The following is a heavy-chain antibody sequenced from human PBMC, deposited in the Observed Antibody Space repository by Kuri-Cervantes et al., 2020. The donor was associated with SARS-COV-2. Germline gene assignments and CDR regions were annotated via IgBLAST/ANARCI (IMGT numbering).Heavy chain of an antibody. D-gene: IGHD1-26*01. J-gene: IGHJ4*02. V-gene: IGHV1-69*04. CDR3: ARDRVLDSGSYYDY. CDR2: IIPILGIA. Sequence: SVKVSCKASGGTFSSHTISWVRQAPGQGLEWMGRIIPILGIANYAQKFQGRVTITADKSTSTAYMELSSLRSEDTAVYYCARDRVLDSGSYYDYWGQGTLVTVSS. CDR1: GGTFSSHT.